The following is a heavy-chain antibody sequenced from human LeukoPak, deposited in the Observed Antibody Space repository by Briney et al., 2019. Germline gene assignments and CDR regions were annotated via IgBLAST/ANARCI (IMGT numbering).Heavy chain of an antibody. J-gene: IGHJ4*02. D-gene: IGHD3-10*01. CDR2: ISGSGGST. V-gene: IGHV3-23*01. CDR3: AKVQGDGSGIDY. Sequence: PGGSLRLSCAASGFTFSSYAMSWVRQAPGKGLEWVSAISGSGGSTYYADSVKGRFTTSRDNSKNTLYLQMNSLRAEDTAVYYCAKVQGDGSGIDYWGQGTLVTVSS. CDR1: GFTFSSYA.